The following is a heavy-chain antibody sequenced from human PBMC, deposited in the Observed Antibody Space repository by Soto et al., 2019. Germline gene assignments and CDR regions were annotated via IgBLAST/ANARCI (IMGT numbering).Heavy chain of an antibody. Sequence: PVGSLRLSGAASGFTFRTYYMSWVRHAPGKGLEWVSSISAGSSNIYYAPSVKGRFTISRDNAKNSLYLQINSLRAEDTAVYYCARQYPSSSRHFDHWGQGTLVTVSS. D-gene: IGHD6-6*01. CDR2: ISAGSSNI. CDR3: ARQYPSSSRHFDH. V-gene: IGHV3-21*01. CDR1: GFTFRTYY. J-gene: IGHJ4*02.